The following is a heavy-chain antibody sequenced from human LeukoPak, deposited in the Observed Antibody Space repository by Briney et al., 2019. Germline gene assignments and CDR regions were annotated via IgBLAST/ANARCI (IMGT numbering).Heavy chain of an antibody. CDR1: GGSISSYY. CDR3: ARGFGGWELLDAFDI. J-gene: IGHJ3*02. Sequence: SETLSLTCTVSGGSISSYYWSWIRQPPGKGLEWIGYIYYSGSINYNPSLKSRVTISVDTSKNQFSLKLSSVTAADTAVYYCARGFGGWELLDAFDIWGQGTMVTVSS. V-gene: IGHV4-59*01. D-gene: IGHD1-26*01. CDR2: IYYSGSI.